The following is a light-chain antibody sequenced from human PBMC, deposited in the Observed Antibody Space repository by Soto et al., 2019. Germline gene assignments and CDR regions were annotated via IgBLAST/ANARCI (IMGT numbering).Light chain of an antibody. CDR3: LAYNSHPKT. CDR2: PAS. Sequence: DIQMIQSPSSLSASVGDRVTITCLAIQSISRYLNWYQQKAGKAPKLLIYPASSLQSGVPSRFSGSGSGTEFTLTISSLQPDDVETYYCLAYNSHPKTFGQGTKVDIK. V-gene: IGKV1-39*01. J-gene: IGKJ1*01. CDR1: QSISRY.